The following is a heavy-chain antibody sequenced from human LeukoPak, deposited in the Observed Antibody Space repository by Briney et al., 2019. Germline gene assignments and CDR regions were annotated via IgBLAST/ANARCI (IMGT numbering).Heavy chain of an antibody. D-gene: IGHD2-2*01. J-gene: IGHJ4*02. CDR3: ARPRGYRLLSYFDY. V-gene: IGHV1-18*01. CDR1: GYTFTSYG. Sequence: ASVKVSCKASGYTFTSYGISWVRQAPGQGLEWMGWISAYNGNTNYAQKLQGRVTMTTDTSTSTAYMELRSLRSDDTAVYYCARPRGYRLLSYFDYWGREPWSPSPQ. CDR2: ISAYNGNT.